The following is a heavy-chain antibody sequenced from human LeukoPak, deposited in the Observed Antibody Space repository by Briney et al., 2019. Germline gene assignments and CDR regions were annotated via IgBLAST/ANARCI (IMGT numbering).Heavy chain of an antibody. J-gene: IGHJ4*02. Sequence: ASVKVSCKASGYTFTCYNMHWVRQAPGQGLERRGRINPNSGGTNYAQKCQGRVTMTRDTSISTAYMELSRLRSDDTAVYYCARMVFNYYDTNEVWGQGTLVTVSS. D-gene: IGHD3-22*01. CDR3: ARMVFNYYDTNEV. CDR1: GYTFTCYN. CDR2: INPNSGGT. V-gene: IGHV1-2*06.